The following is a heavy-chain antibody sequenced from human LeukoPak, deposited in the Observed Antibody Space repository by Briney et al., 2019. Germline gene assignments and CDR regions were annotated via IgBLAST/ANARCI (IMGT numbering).Heavy chain of an antibody. CDR3: ARLATDSDILTGSDY. CDR1: GGSISGYY. J-gene: IGHJ4*02. Sequence: PADTLSLTCTVSGGSISGYYWSWVRQPPLKVLEWIGYLYSSGITRYSPSLKSRLTISVATSKNQFSLRLSSVTAADTALYYCARLATDSDILTGSDYWGQGTLVTVSS. CDR2: LYSSGIT. D-gene: IGHD3-9*01. V-gene: IGHV4-59*08.